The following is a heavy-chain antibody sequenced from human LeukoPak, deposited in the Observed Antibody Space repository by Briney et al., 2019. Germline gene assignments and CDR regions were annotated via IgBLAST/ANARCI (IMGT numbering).Heavy chain of an antibody. CDR2: IDYSGST. Sequence: SETLSLTCTVSGDSISHYYWSWIRQPPGKGLEWIASIDYSGSTNYNPSLKSRVTISIDTSKKQFSLKLNSVTAADTAVYYCAREASLVGATIYWGQGTLVTVS. D-gene: IGHD1-26*01. CDR1: GDSISHYY. V-gene: IGHV4-59*01. CDR3: AREASLVGATIY. J-gene: IGHJ4*02.